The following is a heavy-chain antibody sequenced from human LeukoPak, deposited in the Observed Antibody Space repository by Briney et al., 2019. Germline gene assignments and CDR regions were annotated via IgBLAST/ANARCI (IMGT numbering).Heavy chain of an antibody. V-gene: IGHV3-30*18. CDR1: GFTFSSYG. Sequence: GRSLRLSCAASGFTFSSYGMHWVRQAPGKGLEWVAVISYDGSNKYYADSVKGRFTISRDNSKNTLYLQMNSLRAEDTAVYYCAKDGEGPSIWGQGTMVTVSS. J-gene: IGHJ3*02. CDR3: AKDGEGPSI. D-gene: IGHD3-10*01. CDR2: ISYDGSNK.